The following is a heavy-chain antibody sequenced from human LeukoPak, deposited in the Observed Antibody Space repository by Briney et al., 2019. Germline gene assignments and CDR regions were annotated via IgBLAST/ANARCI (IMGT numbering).Heavy chain of an antibody. V-gene: IGHV3-53*01. Sequence: GGSLRLSCVVSGFTVSSNYMSWVRQAPGKGLEWVSVLYSGGNTYHADSVKGRFTISRDNSKNSLYLQMNSLRAEDTAVYYCARSPSSGKFDYWGQGTLVTVSS. CDR1: GFTVSSNY. D-gene: IGHD6-19*01. CDR2: LYSGGNT. CDR3: ARSPSSGKFDY. J-gene: IGHJ4*02.